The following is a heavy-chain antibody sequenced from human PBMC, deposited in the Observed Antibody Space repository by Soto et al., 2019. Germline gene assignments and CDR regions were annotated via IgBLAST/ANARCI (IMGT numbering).Heavy chain of an antibody. CDR1: GFTFSSYA. CDR3: AREDLLSGRTGYVY. Sequence: PGGSLRLSCAASGFTFSSYAMHWVRQAPGKGLEWVAVISYDGSNKYYADSVKGRFTISRDNSKNTLYLQMNSLRAEDTAVYYCAREDLLSGRTGYVYWGQGTLVTVSS. V-gene: IGHV3-30-3*01. CDR2: ISYDGSNK. J-gene: IGHJ4*02. D-gene: IGHD3-9*01.